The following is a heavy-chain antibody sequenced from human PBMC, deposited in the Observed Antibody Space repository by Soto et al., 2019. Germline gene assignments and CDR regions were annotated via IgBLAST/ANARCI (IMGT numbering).Heavy chain of an antibody. D-gene: IGHD3-22*01. Sequence: GSLRLSCAASGFTFSSYSMNWVRQAPGKGLEWVSSISSSSSYIYYADSLKGRFTISRDNAKNSLYLQMNSPRAEDTAVYYCARAPPGEYYYDSSGHMYYFDYWGQGTLVTVSS. CDR1: GFTFSSYS. CDR2: ISSSSSYI. CDR3: ARAPPGEYYYDSSGHMYYFDY. J-gene: IGHJ4*02. V-gene: IGHV3-21*01.